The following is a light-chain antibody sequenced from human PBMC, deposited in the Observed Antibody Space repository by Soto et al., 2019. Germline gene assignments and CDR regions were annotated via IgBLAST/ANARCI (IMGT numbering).Light chain of an antibody. CDR2: GNS. J-gene: IGLJ2*01. V-gene: IGLV1-40*01. CDR3: QSYDSSLSVVV. Sequence: QSVLTQPPSVSGAPGQRVTISCTGSSSNIGAGYDVHWYQQLPGTAPKLLIYGNSNRPSGVPDRFSGSKSGTSASLAITGLQAEDEADYYCQSYDSSLSVVVFGVGTNLTVL. CDR1: SSNIGAGYD.